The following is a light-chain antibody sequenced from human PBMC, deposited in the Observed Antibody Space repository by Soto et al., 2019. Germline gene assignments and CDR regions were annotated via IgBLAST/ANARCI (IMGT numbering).Light chain of an antibody. Sequence: EIVMTQSPATLSVSPGERATLSCRSSQSVSSNLAWYQQKPGQAPRLLIYGASTRATGIPARFSGSGSGTVFTLTISPLKTAHFEVCYCQQYNSCLWTFGQGTKVEIK. CDR1: QSVSSN. V-gene: IGKV3-15*01. CDR2: GAS. CDR3: QQYNSCLWT. J-gene: IGKJ1*01.